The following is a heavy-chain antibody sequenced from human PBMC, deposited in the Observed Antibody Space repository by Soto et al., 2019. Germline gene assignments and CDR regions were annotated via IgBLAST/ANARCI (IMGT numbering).Heavy chain of an antibody. CDR3: AREGGYSGYPYYYYYGMDV. CDR2: ISAYNGNT. J-gene: IGHJ6*02. V-gene: IGHV1-18*04. Sequence: ASVKVSCKASGYTFTSYCISWVRQAPGQGLEWMGWISAYNGNTNYAQKLQGRVTMATDTSTSTAYMELRSLRSDDTAVYYCAREGGYSGYPYYYYYGMDVWGQGTTVTVSS. D-gene: IGHD5-12*01. CDR1: GYTFTSYC.